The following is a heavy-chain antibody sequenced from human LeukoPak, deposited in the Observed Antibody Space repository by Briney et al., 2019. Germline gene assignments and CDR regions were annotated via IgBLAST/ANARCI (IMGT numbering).Heavy chain of an antibody. CDR3: ASGYGGNRGPKH. Sequence: PSETLSLTRAVYGGSFSGYYWSWIRQPPGKGLEWIGEINHSGSTNYNPSLKSRVTISVDTSKNQFSLKLSSVTAADTAVYYCASGYGGNRGPKHWGQGTLVTVSS. CDR2: INHSGST. CDR1: GGSFSGYY. D-gene: IGHD2-15*01. V-gene: IGHV4-34*01. J-gene: IGHJ1*01.